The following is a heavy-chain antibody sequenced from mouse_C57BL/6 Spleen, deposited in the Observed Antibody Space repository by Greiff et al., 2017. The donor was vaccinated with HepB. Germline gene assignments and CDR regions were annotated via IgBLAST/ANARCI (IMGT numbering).Heavy chain of an antibody. CDR3: ARTVYDGYYYAMDY. Sequence: EVKLVESVAELVRPGASVKLSCTASGFNFKNSYMHWVKQRPEQGLEWIGRIDPANGNTKYAPKFKGKATITADTSSNTAYLQLRSLTSEDTAIYYCARTVYDGYYYAMDYWGQGTSVTVSS. D-gene: IGHD2-3*01. V-gene: IGHV14-3*01. CDR2: IDPANGNT. CDR1: GFNFKNSY. J-gene: IGHJ4*01.